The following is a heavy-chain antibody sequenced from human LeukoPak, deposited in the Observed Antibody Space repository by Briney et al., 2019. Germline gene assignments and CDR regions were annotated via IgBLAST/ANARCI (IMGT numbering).Heavy chain of an antibody. V-gene: IGHV4-39*07. D-gene: IGHD6-13*01. CDR3: ARDSSPYYYYYMDV. J-gene: IGHJ6*03. CDR2: IYYSGST. CDR1: GGSISSSSYY. Sequence: KSSETLSLTCTVSGGSISSSSYYWGWIRQPPGKGLEWIGSIYYSGSTYYNPSLKSRVTISVDTSKNQFSLKLSSVTAADTAVYYCARDSSPYYYYYMDVWGKGTTVTVSS.